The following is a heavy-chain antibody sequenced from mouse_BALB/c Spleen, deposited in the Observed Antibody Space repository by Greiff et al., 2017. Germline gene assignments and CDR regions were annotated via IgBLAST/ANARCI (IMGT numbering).Heavy chain of an antibody. V-gene: IGHV5-12-1*01. J-gene: IGHJ4*01. CDR2: ISSGGGST. Sequence: EVKLEESGGGLVKPGGSLKLSCAASGFAFSSYDMSWVRQTPEKRLEWVAYISSGGGSTYYPDTVKGRFTISRDNAKNTLYLQMSSLKSEDTAMYYCARQALRYERNAMDYWGQGTSVTVSS. D-gene: IGHD2-14*01. CDR3: ARQALRYERNAMDY. CDR1: GFAFSSYD.